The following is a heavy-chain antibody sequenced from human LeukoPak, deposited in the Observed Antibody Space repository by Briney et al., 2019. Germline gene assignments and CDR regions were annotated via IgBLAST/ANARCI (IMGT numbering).Heavy chain of an antibody. J-gene: IGHJ4*02. V-gene: IGHV3-30*18. CDR1: GFTFSSYG. CDR3: AKESPSFDN. CDR2: ISYDGSNK. Sequence: GGSLRLSCAASGFTFSSYGMHWVRQAPGKGLEWVAVISYDGSNKYYADSVKGRFTISRDNSKNTLYLQMNSLRAEDTAVYYCAKESPSFDNWGQGTQVTVSS.